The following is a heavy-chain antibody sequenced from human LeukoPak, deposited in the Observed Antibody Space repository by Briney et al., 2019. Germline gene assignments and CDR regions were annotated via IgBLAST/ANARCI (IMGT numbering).Heavy chain of an antibody. D-gene: IGHD6-19*01. J-gene: IGHJ4*02. V-gene: IGHV4-34*01. CDR1: GGSFSGYY. CDR2: INHSGST. Sequence: SETLSLTCAVYGGSFSGYYWSWIRQPPGKGLEWIGEINHSGSTNYNPSLKSRVTISVDTSKDQFSLKLSSVTAADTAVYYCARSLSYSSGLDYWGQGTLVTVSS. CDR3: ARSLSYSSGLDY.